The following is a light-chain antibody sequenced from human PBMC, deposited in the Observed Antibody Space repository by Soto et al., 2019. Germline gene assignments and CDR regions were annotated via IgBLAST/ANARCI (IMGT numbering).Light chain of an antibody. CDR2: EVS. CDR1: SSDIGGYNY. CDR3: TSYAGSNNLV. V-gene: IGLV2-8*01. J-gene: IGLJ3*02. Sequence: QAALTQPASACGSPGQSVTISCTGTSSDIGGYNYVSWYQQHPGKAPKLIIYEVSKRPSGVPDRFSGSKSGNTASLTVSGLQAEDEADYYCTSYAGSNNLVFAGGTKVTVL.